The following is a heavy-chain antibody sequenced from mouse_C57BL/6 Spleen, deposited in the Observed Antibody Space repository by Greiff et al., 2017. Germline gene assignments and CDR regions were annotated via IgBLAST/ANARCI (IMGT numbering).Heavy chain of an antibody. CDR2: INPSTGGT. D-gene: IGHD2-3*01. J-gene: IGHJ3*01. Sequence: VQLKQSGPELVKPGASVKISCKASGYSFTGYYMNWVKQSPEKSLEWIGEINPSTGGTTYNQKFKAKATLTVDKSSSTAYMQLKSLTSEDSAVYYCANYDGYYGFAYWGQGTLVTVSA. CDR1: GYSFTGYY. V-gene: IGHV1-42*01. CDR3: ANYDGYYGFAY.